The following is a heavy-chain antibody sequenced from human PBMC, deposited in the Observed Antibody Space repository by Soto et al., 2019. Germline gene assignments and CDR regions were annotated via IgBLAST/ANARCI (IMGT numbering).Heavy chain of an antibody. CDR1: GCSISSYY. J-gene: IGHJ6*02. CDR2: IHYSGST. D-gene: IGHD3-10*01. Sequence: SETLSLTCTVSGCSISSYYWSWIRQPPGKGLEWIGYIHYSGSTNYNPSLKSRVTISVDTSKNQFSLKLSSVTAADTAVYYCARDYGSGSYYNVPYYYYYGMDVWGQGTTVTVSS. V-gene: IGHV4-59*12. CDR3: ARDYGSGSYYNVPYYYYYGMDV.